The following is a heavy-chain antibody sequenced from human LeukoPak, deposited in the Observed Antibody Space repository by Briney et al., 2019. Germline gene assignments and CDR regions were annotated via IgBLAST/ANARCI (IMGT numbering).Heavy chain of an antibody. J-gene: IGHJ2*01. V-gene: IGHV3-53*01. CDR2: LYSGSDT. Sequence: GGSLRLSCAASGFSVSTNYMNWVRQAPGKGLEWVSILYSGSDTYYSDSVKCRFTISRDDSRNTLFIHMSSLKAEDTAIYYCARVGDHFHWFLDLWGRGTLVGVSS. CDR3: ARVGDHFHWFLDL. D-gene: IGHD2-21*01. CDR1: GFSVSTNY.